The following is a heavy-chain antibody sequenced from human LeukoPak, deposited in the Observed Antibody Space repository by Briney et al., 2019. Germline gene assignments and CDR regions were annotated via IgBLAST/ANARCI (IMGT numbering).Heavy chain of an antibody. CDR3: ARSSGYYYGAFDY. J-gene: IGHJ4*02. CDR2: IKQDESEK. Sequence: GGSLRLSCAASGFTFSSYAMHWVRQAPGKGLEWVANIKQDESEKYYVDSVKGRFTISRDNAKNSLYLQMNSLGAEDTAVYYCARSSGYYYGAFDYWGQGTLVTVSS. D-gene: IGHD3-22*01. V-gene: IGHV3-7*01. CDR1: GFTFSSYA.